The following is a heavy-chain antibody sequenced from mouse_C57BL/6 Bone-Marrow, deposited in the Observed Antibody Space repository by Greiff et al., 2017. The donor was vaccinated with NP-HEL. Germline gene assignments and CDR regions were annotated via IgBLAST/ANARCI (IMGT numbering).Heavy chain of an antibody. Sequence: EVKLQESGPGLVKPSQSLSLTCSVTGYSITSGYYWNWIRQFPGNKLEWMGYISYDGSNNYNPSLKNRISITRDTSKNQFFLKLNSVTTEDTATYYCARRRFITTVVDPLFDYWGQGTTLTVSS. J-gene: IGHJ2*01. D-gene: IGHD1-1*01. CDR3: ARRRFITTVVDPLFDY. CDR1: GYSITSGYY. V-gene: IGHV3-6*01. CDR2: ISYDGSN.